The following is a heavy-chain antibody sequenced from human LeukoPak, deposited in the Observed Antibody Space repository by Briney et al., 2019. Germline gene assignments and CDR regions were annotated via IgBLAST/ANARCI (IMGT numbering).Heavy chain of an antibody. CDR2: ISGSGGST. CDR1: GFTFSSYA. CDR3: ARDPYSSGWYKDAFDI. J-gene: IGHJ3*02. Sequence: GGSLRLSCAASGFTFSSYAMSWVRQAPGKGLEWVSAISGSGGSTYYADSVKGRFTISRDNAQNSLFLQLNSLRAEDTAVYYCARDPYSSGWYKDAFDIWGQGAMVTVSS. V-gene: IGHV3-23*01. D-gene: IGHD6-19*01.